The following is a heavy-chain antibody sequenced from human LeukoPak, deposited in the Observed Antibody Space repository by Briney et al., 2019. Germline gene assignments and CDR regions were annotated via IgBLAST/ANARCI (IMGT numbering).Heavy chain of an antibody. CDR1: GFTFSSYS. CDR3: AREVVVVAATLDY. V-gene: IGHV3-21*01. Sequence: GGSLRLSCAASGFTFSSYSMNWVRQAPGKGLEWVSSISSSSSYIYYADSVKGRFTISRDNAKNSLYLQMNSLRAEDTAVYYCAREVVVVAATLDYWGQGTLVTVSS. D-gene: IGHD2-15*01. CDR2: ISSSSSYI. J-gene: IGHJ4*02.